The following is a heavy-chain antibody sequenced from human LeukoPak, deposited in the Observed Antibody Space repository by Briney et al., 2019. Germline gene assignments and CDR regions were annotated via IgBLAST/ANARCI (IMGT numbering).Heavy chain of an antibody. D-gene: IGHD1-26*01. CDR2: ISSISSTI. CDR3: ARDLGIYGMDV. J-gene: IGHJ6*02. V-gene: IGHV3-48*01. Sequence: GGSLRLSCAASGFTFNGYGMNWVRQAPGKGLEWVAYISSISSTIHYSDSVKGRFTISRDNAKKSLYLQMNSLRAEDTAVYYCARDLGIYGMDVWGQGTTVTVSS. CDR1: GFTFNGYG.